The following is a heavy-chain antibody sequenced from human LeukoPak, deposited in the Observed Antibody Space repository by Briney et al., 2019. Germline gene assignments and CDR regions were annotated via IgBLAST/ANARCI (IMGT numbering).Heavy chain of an antibody. CDR2: INHSGST. V-gene: IGHV4-34*01. Sequence: SETLSLTCAVYGGSFSGYYWSWIRQPPGKGLEWIGEINHSGSTNYNPSLKSRVTISVDTSKNQFSLKLSSVTAADTAVYYCARIQRDYGGKSYWYFDLWGRGTLVTVS. D-gene: IGHD4-23*01. CDR3: ARIQRDYGGKSYWYFDL. J-gene: IGHJ2*01. CDR1: GGSFSGYY.